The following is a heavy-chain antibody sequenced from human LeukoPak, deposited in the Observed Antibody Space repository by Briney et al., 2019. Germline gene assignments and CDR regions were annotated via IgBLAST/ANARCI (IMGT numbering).Heavy chain of an antibody. V-gene: IGHV3-30*18. Sequence: PGGSLRLYCAASGFTFSSYGMHWVRQAPGKGLEWVAVISYDGSNKYYADSVKGRFTISRDNSKNTLYLQMNSLRAEDTAVYYCAKDQYSSGWYSDYWGQGTLVTVSS. D-gene: IGHD6-19*01. CDR2: ISYDGSNK. CDR1: GFTFSSYG. CDR3: AKDQYSSGWYSDY. J-gene: IGHJ4*02.